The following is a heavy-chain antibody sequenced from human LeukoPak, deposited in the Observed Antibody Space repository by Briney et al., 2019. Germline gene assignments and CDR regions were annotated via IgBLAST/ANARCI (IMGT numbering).Heavy chain of an antibody. V-gene: IGHV4-4*07. CDR3: ASGDTAMVDY. D-gene: IGHD5-18*01. Sequence: TSETLSLTCTVSGGSISSYYWSWLRQPAGKGLEWIGRIYTSGSTNYNPSLKSRVTISVDTSKNQFSLKLSSVPAADTAVYYCASGDTAMVDYWGQGTLVTVSS. J-gene: IGHJ4*02. CDR2: IYTSGST. CDR1: GGSISSYY.